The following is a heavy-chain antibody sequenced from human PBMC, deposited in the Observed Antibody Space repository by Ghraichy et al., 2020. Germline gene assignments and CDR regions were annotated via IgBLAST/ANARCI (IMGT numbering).Heavy chain of an antibody. CDR1: GGSISSGSYY. J-gene: IGHJ4*02. Sequence: SETLSLTCTVSGGSISSGSYYWSWIRQPAGKGLEWIGRIYTSGSTNYNPSLKSRVTISVDTSKNQFSLKLSSVTAADTAVYYCARDLFTRGFDYWGQGTLVTVSS. CDR2: IYTSGST. CDR3: ARDLFTRGFDY. D-gene: IGHD3-16*01. V-gene: IGHV4-61*02.